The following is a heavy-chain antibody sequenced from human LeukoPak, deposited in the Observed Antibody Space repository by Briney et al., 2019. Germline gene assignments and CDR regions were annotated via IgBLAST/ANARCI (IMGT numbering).Heavy chain of an antibody. CDR2: INHSGST. D-gene: IGHD5-18*01. CDR1: GESFSGYY. V-gene: IGHV4-34*01. J-gene: IGHJ4*02. Sequence: SETLSLTCAVYGESFSGYYWSWLRQPPGKGLEWIGEINHSGSTNYNPSLKSRVTMSVDTSKNQFSLELSSVTAADTAVYYCARRSDTAMVFDDYWGQGTLVTVSS. CDR3: ARRSDTAMVFDDY.